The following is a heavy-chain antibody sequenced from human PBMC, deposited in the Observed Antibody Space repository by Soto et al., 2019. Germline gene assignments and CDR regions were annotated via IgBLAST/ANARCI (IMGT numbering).Heavy chain of an antibody. Sequence: QVQLVQSGSEVEKPGASVRVSCKASGYTFTSYDINWVRQATGQGLEWMGWMNPNSANTGYAQKFQGRVTMTRNTSISTAYMELSSLRFEDTAVYYFAREGVRGMDVWGQGTTVTVSS. D-gene: IGHD3-16*01. CDR1: GYTFTSYD. CDR3: AREGVRGMDV. J-gene: IGHJ6*02. CDR2: MNPNSANT. V-gene: IGHV1-8*01.